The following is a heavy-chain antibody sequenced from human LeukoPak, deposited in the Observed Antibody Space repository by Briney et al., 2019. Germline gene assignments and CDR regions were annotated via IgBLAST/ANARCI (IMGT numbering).Heavy chain of an antibody. CDR3: ARDIAPAGLFFDY. J-gene: IGHJ4*02. CDR1: GFTLSSYW. CDR2: IKYDGSEK. V-gene: IGHV3-7*01. Sequence: GGSLRLSXAASGFTLSSYWMSWVRQAPGKGMEWVANIKYDGSEKYYVDSVKGRFTISRDNAKNSLYLQMNSLRAEDTAVYYCARDIAPAGLFFDYWGQGTLVTVSS. D-gene: IGHD6-13*01.